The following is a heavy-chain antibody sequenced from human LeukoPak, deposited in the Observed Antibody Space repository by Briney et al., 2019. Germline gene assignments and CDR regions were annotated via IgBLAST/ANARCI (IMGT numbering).Heavy chain of an antibody. CDR2: ISPSGTDI. V-gene: IGHV3-11*01. Sequence: GGSLRLSYAASGFTFSDYEMTWIRQAPGKGLESVSYISPSGTDISYADSVKGRFTISRDNAKNSLYLQMNSLRAEDTAVYYCSRDPRNLDYWGQGTLVTVSS. CDR3: SRDPRNLDY. D-gene: IGHD1-14*01. J-gene: IGHJ4*02. CDR1: GFTFSDYE.